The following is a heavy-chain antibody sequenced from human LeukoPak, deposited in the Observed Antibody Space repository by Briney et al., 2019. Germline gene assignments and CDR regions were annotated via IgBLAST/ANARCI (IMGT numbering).Heavy chain of an antibody. V-gene: IGHV4-59*01. CDR3: ARDLQNWFDP. Sequence: SETLSLTCTVSGGSISSYYWGWIRQPPGKGLEWIGYIYYSGSTNYNPSLKSRVTISVDTSKNQFSLKLSSETAADTAVYYCARDLQNWFDPWGQGTLVTVSS. CDR1: GGSISSYY. J-gene: IGHJ5*02. CDR2: IYYSGST.